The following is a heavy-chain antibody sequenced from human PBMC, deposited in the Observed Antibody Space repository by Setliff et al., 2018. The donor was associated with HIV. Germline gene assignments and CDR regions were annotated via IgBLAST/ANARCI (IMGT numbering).Heavy chain of an antibody. V-gene: IGHV4-34*01. CDR2: MNHSGSR. J-gene: IGHJ4*02. CDR1: GGSASGYY. CDR3: ARINVLQFLEWSAKEGPFDY. Sequence: PSETLSLTCAVYGGSASGYYWSWIRQPPGKGLEWIGEMNHSGSRKYNPSLKSRVTISVDTSKRQFSLNLTSVTAADTAVYYCARINVLQFLEWSAKEGPFDYWGQGTPVTVSS. D-gene: IGHD3-3*01.